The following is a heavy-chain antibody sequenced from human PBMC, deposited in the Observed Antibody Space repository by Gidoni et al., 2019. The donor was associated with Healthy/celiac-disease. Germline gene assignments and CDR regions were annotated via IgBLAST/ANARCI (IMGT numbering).Heavy chain of an antibody. CDR3: ARAGSTRSIVTDYYYYMDV. CDR2: IYYSGST. J-gene: IGHJ6*03. Sequence: QVQLQESGPGLVKPSETLSLTCTVSGGSISSYYWSWIRQPPGKGLEWIGYIYYSGSTNYNPSLKSRVTISVDTSKNQFSLKLSSVTAADTAVYYCARAGSTRSIVTDYYYYMDVWGKGTTVTVSS. V-gene: IGHV4-59*01. D-gene: IGHD2-2*01. CDR1: GGSISSYY.